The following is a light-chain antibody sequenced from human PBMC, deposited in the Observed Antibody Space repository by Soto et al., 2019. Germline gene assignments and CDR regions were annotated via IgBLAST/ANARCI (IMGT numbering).Light chain of an antibody. CDR3: CSYAGSSTPYA. Sequence: QSALTQPASVSRSPGQSITISCTGTSSGVGSYNLVSWYQQHPGKAPKLMIYEGSKRPSGVSNRFSGSKSGNTASLTISGLHAEDEAHYYCCSYAGSSTPYAFGTGTKVTVL. J-gene: IGLJ1*01. CDR2: EGS. V-gene: IGLV2-23*01. CDR1: SSGVGSYNL.